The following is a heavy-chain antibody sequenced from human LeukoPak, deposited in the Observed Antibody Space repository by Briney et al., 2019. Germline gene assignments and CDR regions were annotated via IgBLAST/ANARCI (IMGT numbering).Heavy chain of an antibody. V-gene: IGHV1-8*01. J-gene: IGHJ5*02. D-gene: IGHD3-10*01. CDR1: GYTFTSYD. CDR3: ARAAMVRGVINWFDP. Sequence: GASVKVSCKASGYTFTSYDINWVRQATGQGLEWMGWMNPNSGNTGYAQKLQGRVTMTTDTSTSTAYMELRSLRSDDTAVYYCARAAMVRGVINWFDPWGQGTLVTVSS. CDR2: MNPNSGNT.